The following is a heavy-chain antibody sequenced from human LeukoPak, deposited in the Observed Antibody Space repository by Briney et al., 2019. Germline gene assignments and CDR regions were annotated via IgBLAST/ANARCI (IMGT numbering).Heavy chain of an antibody. CDR1: GFTFSNYG. J-gene: IGHJ6*03. D-gene: IGHD1-26*01. CDR3: AKDLSGSYSRYYYMDV. CDR2: IRYDGSNK. Sequence: PGGSLRLSCAASGFTFSNYGMQWVRQAPGKGLEWVAFIRYDGSNKYYADSVKGRFTISRDNSKNTLYLQMNSLRAEDTAVYYCAKDLSGSYSRYYYMDVWGKGTTVTVSS. V-gene: IGHV3-30*02.